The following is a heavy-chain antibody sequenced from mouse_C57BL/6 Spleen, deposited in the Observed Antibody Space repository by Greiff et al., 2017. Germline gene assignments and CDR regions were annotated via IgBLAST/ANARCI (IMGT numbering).Heavy chain of an antibody. CDR2: INPCTGGT. CDR3: ASPSSNLYYFDY. CDR1: GYSFTGYY. V-gene: IGHV1-42*01. D-gene: IGHD2-5*01. Sequence: VQLQQSGPELVKPGASVKISCKASGYSFTGYYMNWVKQSPEKSLEWIGEINPCTGGTTYNQKFKAKATLTVDKSSSTAYMQLKSLTSEDSAVYYCASPSSNLYYFDYWGQGTTLTVSS. J-gene: IGHJ2*01.